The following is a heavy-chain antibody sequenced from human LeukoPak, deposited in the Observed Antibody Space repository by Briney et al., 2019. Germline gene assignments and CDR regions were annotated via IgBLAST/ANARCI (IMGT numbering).Heavy chain of an antibody. V-gene: IGHV3-53*01. CDR2: LYNAGST. D-gene: IGHD1-26*01. CDR1: GFIVSNNY. Sequence: GGSLRLSCVASGFIVSNNYMSWVRQAPGKGLEWVSVLYNAGSTYYADSVKGRFTISRDNSKNTLYLQMNNLRAEDTAMYYCAREMYSGMYNDAFDIWGQGTKVTVSS. J-gene: IGHJ3*02. CDR3: AREMYSGMYNDAFDI.